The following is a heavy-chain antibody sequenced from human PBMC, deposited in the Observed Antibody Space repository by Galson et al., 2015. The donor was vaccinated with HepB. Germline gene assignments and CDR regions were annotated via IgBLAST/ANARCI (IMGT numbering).Heavy chain of an antibody. J-gene: IGHJ5*02. CDR3: ARDREDGGSSPGWFDP. CDR2: ISGWSSTI. CDR1: GFTFSRYS. D-gene: IGHD4-23*01. Sequence: SLRLSCAVSGFTFSRYSVNWVRQAPGRGLEWLSYISGWSSTIFYADSVKGRFTVSRDNAKNSLYLEMNSLRAEDTGVYYCARDREDGGSSPGWFDPWGQGTLVTVSS. V-gene: IGHV3-48*01.